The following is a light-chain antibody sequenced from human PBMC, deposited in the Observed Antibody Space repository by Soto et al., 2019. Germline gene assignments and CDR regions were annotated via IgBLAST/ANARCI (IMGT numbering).Light chain of an antibody. J-gene: IGLJ2*01. CDR3: AAWDDSLSGVV. CDR1: SSNIGSYY. CDR2: RNN. Sequence: QPVLTQPPSASGTPGQRVTISCSGSSSNIGSYYVYWYQQLPGTAPKLLIYRNNQRPSGVPDRFSGSKSGTSASLAISGLRSEDEADYYCAAWDDSLSGVVFGGGTKLIVL. V-gene: IGLV1-47*01.